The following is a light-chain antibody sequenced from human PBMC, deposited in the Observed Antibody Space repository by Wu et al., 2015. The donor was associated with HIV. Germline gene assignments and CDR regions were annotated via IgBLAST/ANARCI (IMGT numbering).Light chain of an antibody. CDR2: DSS. CDR3: HQYAGSTWT. J-gene: IGKJ1*01. CDR1: QNLGSSD. V-gene: IGKV3-20*01. Sequence: DIVLTQSPGTLSLSPGERATLSCRAGQNLGSSDLAWYQQKPGQAPRLLIYDSSTRAIGIPDRFRGSGSGTVFTLTISRLEPGDFAVYFCHQYAGSTWTFGQGTRVEIK.